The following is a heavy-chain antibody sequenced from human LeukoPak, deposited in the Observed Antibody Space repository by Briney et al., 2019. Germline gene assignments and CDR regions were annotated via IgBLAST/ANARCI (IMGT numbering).Heavy chain of an antibody. J-gene: IGHJ4*02. CDR3: ARGGVRGYDYFDS. D-gene: IGHD5-12*01. CDR1: GGSISSDDYY. V-gene: IGHV4-30-4*01. CDR2: ITYSGST. Sequence: SETLSLTCTVSGGSISSDDYYWSWIRQPPGKGLEWIGHITYSGSTYYSPSLRSRVTLSVDTSKNQFSLKLNSVTAAETAMYFCARGGVRGYDYFDSWGQETLVAVPS.